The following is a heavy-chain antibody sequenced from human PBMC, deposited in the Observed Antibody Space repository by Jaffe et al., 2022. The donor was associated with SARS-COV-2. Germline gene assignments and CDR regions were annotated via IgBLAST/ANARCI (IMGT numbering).Heavy chain of an antibody. CDR3: ARGGSGYENWLDP. CDR1: GDSVSNNTAT. CDR2: TYYRSEWNN. V-gene: IGHV6-1*01. J-gene: IGHJ5*02. Sequence: QVQLQQSGPGLVKPSQTLSLTCAISGDSVSNNTATWNWIRKSPSGGLEWLGRTYYRSEWNNNYAESVRSRISMNADTSTNEFSLHLNSVTPEDTGAYYCARGGSGYENWLDPWGHGTLVTVSS. D-gene: IGHD5-12*01.